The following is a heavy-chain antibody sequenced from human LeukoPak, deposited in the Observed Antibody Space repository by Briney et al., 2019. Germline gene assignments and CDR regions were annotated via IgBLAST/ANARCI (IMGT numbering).Heavy chain of an antibody. CDR3: AAERRGTSYYDGKEAFDH. D-gene: IGHD4-23*01. CDR1: GLTFSNCW. J-gene: IGHJ4*02. V-gene: IGHV3-7*01. Sequence: EGSLKLSCVVSGLTFSNCWMSWVRQTPGRGLEWVANINEHGTVKHCADSVKGRFTITRDNAKNSLFLQISSLRAEDTAVYFCAAERRGTSYYDGKEAFDHWGQGTPVAVSS. CDR2: INEHGTVK.